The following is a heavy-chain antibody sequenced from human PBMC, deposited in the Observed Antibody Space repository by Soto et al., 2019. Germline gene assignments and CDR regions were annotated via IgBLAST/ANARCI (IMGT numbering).Heavy chain of an antibody. CDR1: GGTFSSYA. CDR3: ARGTRITMVRGVIYYYYGMDV. V-gene: IGHV1-69*10. D-gene: IGHD3-10*01. J-gene: IGHJ6*02. Sequence: SVKVSCKASGGTFSSYAISWVRQAPGQGLEWMGGIIPILGIANYAQKFQGRVTITADKSTSTAYMELSSLRSEDTAVYYCARGTRITMVRGVIYYYYGMDVWGQGTMVTVSS. CDR2: IIPILGIA.